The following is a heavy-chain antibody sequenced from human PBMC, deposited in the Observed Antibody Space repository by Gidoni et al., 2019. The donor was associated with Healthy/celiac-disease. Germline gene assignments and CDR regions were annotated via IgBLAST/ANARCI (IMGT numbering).Heavy chain of an antibody. CDR3: ARGAAAAGYFDY. V-gene: IGHV4-59*01. J-gene: IGHJ4*02. Sequence: QVQLQESGPGLVQPSETLSLTCPVPGGSISSYYWSWIRQPPGKGLEWNGYIYYSGSTNYNPPLKSRVTISVDTSKMQFSLKLSSVTAADTAVYYCARGAAAAGYFDYWGQGTLVTVSS. CDR2: IYYSGST. CDR1: GGSISSYY. D-gene: IGHD6-13*01.